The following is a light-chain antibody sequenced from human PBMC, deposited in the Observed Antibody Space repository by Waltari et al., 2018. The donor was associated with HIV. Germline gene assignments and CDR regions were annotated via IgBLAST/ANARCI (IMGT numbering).Light chain of an antibody. CDR1: QSVTSNY. V-gene: IGKV3-20*01. Sequence: VLTQSPGTLSWSPGGRAARSCRASQSVTSNYLAWYQQNPGQAPRLLIYDSSRRATGIPDRFSGSGSGTDFNLTITRLEPEDFAVYYCQHATTFGQGTKV. CDR3: QHATT. CDR2: DSS. J-gene: IGKJ1*01.